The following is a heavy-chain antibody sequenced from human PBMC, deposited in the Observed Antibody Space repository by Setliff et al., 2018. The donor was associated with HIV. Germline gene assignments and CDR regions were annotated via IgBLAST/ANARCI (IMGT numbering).Heavy chain of an antibody. Sequence: SETLSLTCTVSGASISSFYWSWIRQSPGKGLEWIGNIYYSGNTNYNPSFKSRVTISVDTSKNQFSLRVNSVTAADTAVYYCARSLVPSGYYYGRHAFDIWGQGTKVTVSS. V-gene: IGHV4-59*08. J-gene: IGHJ3*02. CDR3: ARSLVPSGYYYGRHAFDI. CDR1: GASISSFY. CDR2: IYYSGNT. D-gene: IGHD3-22*01.